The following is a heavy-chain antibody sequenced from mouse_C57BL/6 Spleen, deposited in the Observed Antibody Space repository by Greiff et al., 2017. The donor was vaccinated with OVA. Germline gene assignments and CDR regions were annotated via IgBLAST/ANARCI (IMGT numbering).Heavy chain of an antibody. CDR3: TSFYCHYGRLAY. V-gene: IGHV1-5*01. CDR2: LYPGNSDT. CDR1: GYTFTSYW. J-gene: IGHJ3*01. D-gene: IGHD1-1*01. Sequence: VQLQQSGTVLARPGASVKMSCKTSGYTFTSYWMHWVKQRPGQGLEWIGTLYPGNSDTRYNQKFKGKAILTAVTSASTAYMELSSLTNVDSAVYYWTSFYCHYGRLAYWGQGTLVTVSA.